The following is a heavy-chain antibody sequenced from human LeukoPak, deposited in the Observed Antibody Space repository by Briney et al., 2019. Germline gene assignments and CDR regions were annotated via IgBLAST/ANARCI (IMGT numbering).Heavy chain of an antibody. V-gene: IGHV4-34*01. CDR2: INHSGST. J-gene: IGHJ4*02. D-gene: IGHD3-10*01. CDR1: GGSFSGYY. Sequence: SETLSLTCAVYGGSFSGYYWSWIRQPPGKGLEWIGEINHSGSTNYNPSLKSRVTISVDTSKNQFSLKLSSVTAADTAVYYCARSGFDLTFDYWGQGTLVTVSS. CDR3: ARSGFDLTFDY.